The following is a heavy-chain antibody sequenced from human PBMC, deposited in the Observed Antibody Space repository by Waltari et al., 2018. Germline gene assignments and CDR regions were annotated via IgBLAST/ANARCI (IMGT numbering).Heavy chain of an antibody. J-gene: IGHJ6*02. CDR3: ARGRDSGWYDMGYYYYGMDV. Sequence: QVQLQESGPGLVKPSETLSLTCTVSGGSISSYYWSWIRQPPGKGLEWIGYIYYSGSTNYHPSLKGRVTISVDTSKNQFSLKLSSVTAADTAVYYCARGRDSGWYDMGYYYYGMDVWGQGTTVTVSS. D-gene: IGHD6-19*01. CDR1: GGSISSYY. CDR2: IYYSGST. V-gene: IGHV4-59*01.